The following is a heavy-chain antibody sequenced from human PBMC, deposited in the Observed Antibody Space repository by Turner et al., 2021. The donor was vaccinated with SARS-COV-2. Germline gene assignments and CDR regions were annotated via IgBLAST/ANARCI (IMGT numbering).Heavy chain of an antibody. D-gene: IGHD6-13*01. CDR3: ASIAAADPKYYHYCGMDV. CDR2: ISSSSSYI. Sequence: EVQLVASGGGLVKPGGSLRLSCAASGFTLSSYSMNWVRQAPGKGLEWVSSISSSSSYIYYADSVKGRFTISRDNAKNSLYLQMNSLRAEDTAVYYCASIAAADPKYYHYCGMDVWGQGTTVTVSS. J-gene: IGHJ6*02. CDR1: GFTLSSYS. V-gene: IGHV3-21*01.